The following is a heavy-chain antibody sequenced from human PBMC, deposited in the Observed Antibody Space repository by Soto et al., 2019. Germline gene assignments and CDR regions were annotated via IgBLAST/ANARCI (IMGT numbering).Heavy chain of an antibody. CDR2: IDPSDGTT. Sequence: ASVKVSCKASGYAFSTYHMHWVRQAPGQGLEWMGMIDPSDGTTTYAQKLQGRVTMTRDTATSTVYMELSSLRSEDTAVYYCARDEVPDVQNDAFDIWGQGTMVTVSS. J-gene: IGHJ3*02. CDR3: ARDEVPDVQNDAFDI. CDR1: GYAFSTYH. V-gene: IGHV1-46*04.